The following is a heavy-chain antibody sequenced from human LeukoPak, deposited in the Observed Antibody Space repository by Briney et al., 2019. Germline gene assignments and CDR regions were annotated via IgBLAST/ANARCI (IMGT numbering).Heavy chain of an antibody. V-gene: IGHV1-18*01. CDR3: ARGQQVEYSNGWNLPGDY. CDR1: GYIFTSYG. D-gene: IGHD6-19*01. J-gene: IGHJ4*02. Sequence: ASVKVSCKTSGYIFTSYGVSWVRQAPGQGLEGMGWISAYKGNTNFPQKLRGRVTMTTGRSTSTAYMDLRSLRSDDTAVYFCARGQQVEYSNGWNLPGDYWGQGTLVTVSS. CDR2: ISAYKGNT.